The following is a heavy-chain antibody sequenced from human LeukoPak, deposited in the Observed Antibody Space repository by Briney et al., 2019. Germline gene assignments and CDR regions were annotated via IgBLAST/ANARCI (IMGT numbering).Heavy chain of an antibody. Sequence: ASVKVSCKASGYTFNSYGFSWVRQTPGQGLEWMGWISAYNGNTNYAQKLQGRVTMTTDTSTTTAYMELGSLSSDDTAVYYCAYIFTGYYMDYWGQGTLVTVSS. CDR3: AYIFTGYYMDY. CDR2: ISAYNGNT. V-gene: IGHV1-18*01. D-gene: IGHD3-9*01. CDR1: GYTFNSYG. J-gene: IGHJ4*02.